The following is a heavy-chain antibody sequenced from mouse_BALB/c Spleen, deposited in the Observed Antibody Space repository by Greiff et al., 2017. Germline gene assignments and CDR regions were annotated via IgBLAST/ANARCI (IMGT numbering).Heavy chain of an antibody. CDR2: ISYDGSN. D-gene: IGHD1-3*01. CDR3: ASSGLYAMDY. J-gene: IGHJ4*01. CDR1: GYSITSGYY. V-gene: IGHV3-6*02. Sequence: DVKLQESGPGLVKPSQSLSLTCSVTGYSITSGYYWNWIRQFPGNILEWMGYISYDGSNNYNPSLKNRISITRDTSKNQFFLKLNSVTTEDTATYYCASSGLYAMDYWGQGTSVTVSS.